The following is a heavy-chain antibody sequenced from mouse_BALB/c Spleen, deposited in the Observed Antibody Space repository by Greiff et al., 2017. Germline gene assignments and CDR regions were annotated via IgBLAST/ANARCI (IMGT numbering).Heavy chain of an antibody. V-gene: IGHV1-7*01. D-gene: IGHD3-3*01. J-gene: IGHJ3*01. CDR1: GYTFTSYW. Sequence: QVQLQQSGAELAKPGASVKMSCKASGYTFTSYWMHWVKQRPGQGLEWIGYINPSTGYTEYNQKFKDKATLTADKSSSTAYMQLSSLTSEDSAVYYCARGTGGAWFAYWGQGTLVTVSA. CDR3: ARGTGGAWFAY. CDR2: INPSTGYT.